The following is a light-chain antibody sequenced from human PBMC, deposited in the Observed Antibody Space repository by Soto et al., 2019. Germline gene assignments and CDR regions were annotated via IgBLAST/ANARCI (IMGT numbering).Light chain of an antibody. CDR3: QQYNSPWT. Sequence: DIQMTQSPSTLSASVGDRVTNTCRASQSISSWLAWYQQKPGKAPKLLIYKASSLESGVPSRFSGSGSGTEFTLTISSLQPDDFATYYCQQYNSPWTFGQGTKVEIK. J-gene: IGKJ1*01. CDR1: QSISSW. V-gene: IGKV1-5*03. CDR2: KAS.